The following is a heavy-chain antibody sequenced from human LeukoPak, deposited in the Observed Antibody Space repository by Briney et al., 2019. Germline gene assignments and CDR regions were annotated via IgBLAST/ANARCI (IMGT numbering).Heavy chain of an antibody. J-gene: IGHJ4*02. Sequence: ASVNVSCKASGYTFTSYYMHWVRQAPGQGLEWMGIINPSGGSTSYAQKFQGRVTMTRDTSTGTVYMELSSLRSEDTAVYYCARDYLGYSSSSYFDYWGQGTLVTVSS. CDR3: ARDYLGYSSSSYFDY. CDR2: INPSGGST. V-gene: IGHV1-46*01. D-gene: IGHD6-6*01. CDR1: GYTFTSYY.